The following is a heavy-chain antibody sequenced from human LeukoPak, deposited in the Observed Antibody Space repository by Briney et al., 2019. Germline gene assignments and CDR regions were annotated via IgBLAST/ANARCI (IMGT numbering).Heavy chain of an antibody. V-gene: IGHV1-18*01. CDR3: ARDEGDYDFWSGSGPVRYFDY. D-gene: IGHD3-3*01. J-gene: IGHJ4*02. CDR1: GGTFSSYA. CDR2: ISAYNGNT. Sequence: ASVKVSCKASGGTFSSYAISWVRQAPGQGLEWMGWISAYNGNTNYAQKLQGRVTMITDTSTSTAYMELRSLRSDDTAVYYCARDEGDYDFWSGSGPVRYFDYWGQGTLVTVSS.